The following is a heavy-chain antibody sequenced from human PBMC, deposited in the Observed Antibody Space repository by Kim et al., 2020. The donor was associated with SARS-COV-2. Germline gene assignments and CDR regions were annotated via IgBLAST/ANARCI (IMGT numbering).Heavy chain of an antibody. Sequence: YAQNFQRRVTMTRDTSTSTVYMGLSSLRSEDTAVYYCERRDFTGTTAYFDYWDQGTLVTVSS. CDR3: ERRDFTGTTAYFDY. V-gene: IGHV1-46*01. D-gene: IGHD1-1*01. J-gene: IGHJ4*02.